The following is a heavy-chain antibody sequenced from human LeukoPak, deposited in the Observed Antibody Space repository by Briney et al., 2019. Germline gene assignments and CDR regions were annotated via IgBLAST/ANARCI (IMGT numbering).Heavy chain of an antibody. V-gene: IGHV4-59*01. J-gene: IGHJ6*03. D-gene: IGHD5-12*01. CDR3: AKVPWIYHYYYYYMDV. Sequence: SETLSLTCTVSGGSISSYYWSWIRQPPGKGLEWIGYIYYSGSTNYNPSLKSRVTISVDTSKNQFSLKLSSVTAADTAVYYCAKVPWIYHYYYYYMDVWGKGTTVTISS. CDR1: GGSISSYY. CDR2: IYYSGST.